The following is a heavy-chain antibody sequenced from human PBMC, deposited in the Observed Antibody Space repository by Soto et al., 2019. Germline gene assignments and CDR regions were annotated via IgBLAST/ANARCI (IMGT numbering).Heavy chain of an antibody. CDR2: IIPIFGTA. J-gene: IGHJ4*02. CDR3: AREVYYDSSGYFDY. CDR1: GGTFSSYA. V-gene: IGHV1-69*06. Sequence: SVKVSCKASGGTFSSYAISWVRQATGQGLEWMGGIIPIFGTANYAQKFQGRVTITADKSTSTAYMELSSLRSEDTAVYYCAREVYYDSSGYFDYWGQGTLVTVSS. D-gene: IGHD3-22*01.